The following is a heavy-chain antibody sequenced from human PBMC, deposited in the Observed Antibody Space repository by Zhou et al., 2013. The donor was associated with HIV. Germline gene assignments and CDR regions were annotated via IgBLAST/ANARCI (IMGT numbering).Heavy chain of an antibody. D-gene: IGHD3-16*02. J-gene: IGHJ4*02. CDR3: ATGTFIQAFDF. CDR2: ISGDGDSA. Sequence: EVQVSQSGGGVVQPGGSLRLSCTGSEFTFKNYAMSWVRQAPGKGLEWVSVISGDGDSAEYIDSVKGRFTISRDNSRHMVYLQMDSLGVDDTAVYYCATGTFIQAFDFWGQGTLVTVSS. V-gene: IGHV3-23*01. CDR1: EFTFKNYA.